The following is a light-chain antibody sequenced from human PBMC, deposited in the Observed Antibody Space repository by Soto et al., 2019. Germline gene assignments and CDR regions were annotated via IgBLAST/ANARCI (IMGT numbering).Light chain of an antibody. CDR2: AVS. CDR3: CSLTTRDSHI. CDR1: SSDVGAHNL. V-gene: IGLV2-14*01. Sequence: QSVLTQPASVSGSPGQSITISCSGTSSDVGAHNLVSWYQQHPGRPPKLMVYAVSNRPSGVSNRFSGSKSGNTASLTISGLQAEDEADYYCCSLTTRDSHIFGSGTKVTVL. J-gene: IGLJ1*01.